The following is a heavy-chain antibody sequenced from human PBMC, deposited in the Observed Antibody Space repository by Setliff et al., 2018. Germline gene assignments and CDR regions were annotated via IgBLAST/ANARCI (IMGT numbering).Heavy chain of an antibody. CDR2: IYTSGST. CDR3: ARYYGSGPLNWFDP. D-gene: IGHD3-10*01. V-gene: IGHV4-4*07. CDR1: GGSISSYY. J-gene: IGHJ5*02. Sequence: KPSETLSLTCTVSGGSISSYYWSWIRQPAGRGLEWIGRIYTSGSTNYNPSLKSRVTISVDTSKNQFSLKLSSVTAADTAVYYCARYYGSGPLNWFDPWGQGTLVTVSS.